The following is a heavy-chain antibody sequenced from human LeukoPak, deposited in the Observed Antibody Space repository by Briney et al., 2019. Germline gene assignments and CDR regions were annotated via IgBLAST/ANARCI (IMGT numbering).Heavy chain of an antibody. CDR2: IGSSGSSI. V-gene: IGHV3-48*03. CDR1: GFTFSSCE. J-gene: IGHJ4*02. Sequence: PGGSLRLSCAASGFTFSSCEMNWVRQAPGKGLEWVSHIGSSGSSIYYAASVKGRFTISRDNAKNSLYLQMNSLRAEDTAVYYCARSSGSYRPMGYWGQGTLVSVSS. CDR3: ARSSGSYRPMGY. D-gene: IGHD3-22*01.